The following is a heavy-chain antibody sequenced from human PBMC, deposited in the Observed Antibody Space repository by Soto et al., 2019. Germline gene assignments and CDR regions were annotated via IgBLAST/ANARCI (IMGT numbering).Heavy chain of an antibody. V-gene: IGHV1-8*01. Sequence: GASVKVSCKASGYTFTSYDINWVRQATGQGREWMGWMNPNSGNTGYAQKFQGRVTMTRNTSISTAYMELSSLRSEDTAVYYCARGSLWFGELSFDPWGQGTLVTVSS. CDR1: GYTFTSYD. CDR2: MNPNSGNT. D-gene: IGHD3-10*01. CDR3: ARGSLWFGELSFDP. J-gene: IGHJ5*02.